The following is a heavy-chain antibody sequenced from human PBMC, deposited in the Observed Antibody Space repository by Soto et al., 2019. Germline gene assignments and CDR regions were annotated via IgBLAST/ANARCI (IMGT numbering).Heavy chain of an antibody. V-gene: IGHV1-18*04. CDR2: ISAYNGNT. Sequence: ASVKVSCKASGYTFTSYGISWVRQAPGQGLEWMGWISAYNGNTNYAQKLQGRATMTTDTSTSTAYMELRSLRSDDTAVYYCARDRGHIVVVTAIYYYYGMDVWGQGTTVTVSS. J-gene: IGHJ6*02. D-gene: IGHD2-21*02. CDR3: ARDRGHIVVVTAIYYYYGMDV. CDR1: GYTFTSYG.